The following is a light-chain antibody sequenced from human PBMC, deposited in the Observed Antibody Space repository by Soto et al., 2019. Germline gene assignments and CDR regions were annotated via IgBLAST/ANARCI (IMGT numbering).Light chain of an antibody. Sequence: QSVLTQPPSASVTPGQRVTISCSGSSSNIGSNPVNWYQQLPGTAPKLLIYSNNQRPSGVPDRFSGSESGTSASLAISGLQSEDEADYYCAAWDDSLNGHVVFGGGTKLTVL. J-gene: IGLJ2*01. CDR3: AAWDDSLNGHVV. V-gene: IGLV1-44*01. CDR2: SNN. CDR1: SSNIGSNP.